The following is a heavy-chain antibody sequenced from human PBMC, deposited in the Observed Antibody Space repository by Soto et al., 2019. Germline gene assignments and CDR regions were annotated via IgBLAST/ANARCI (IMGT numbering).Heavy chain of an antibody. D-gene: IGHD3-10*01. CDR2: ISSSSSTI. J-gene: IGHJ4*02. CDR3: ARDPSEWWGTNYYYGSGSPYYFDY. CDR1: GFTFSSYS. Sequence: GGSLRLSCAASGFTFSSYSMNWVRQAPGKGLEWVSYISSSSSTIYYADSVKGRFTISRDNAKNSLYLQMNSLRDEDTAVYYCARDPSEWWGTNYYYGSGSPYYFDYWGQGTLVTVSS. V-gene: IGHV3-48*02.